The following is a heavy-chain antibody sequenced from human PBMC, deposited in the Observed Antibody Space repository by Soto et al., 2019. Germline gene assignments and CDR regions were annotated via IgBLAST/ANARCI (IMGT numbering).Heavy chain of an antibody. Sequence: WETLSLTCAVSGGFISSSNRWRWVRQPPGKGMEWIGDSYHSGSTNYKPSLNTRVTISVAKSQTQVSLKQRSRTAGDPAEYYSARTSSDDELWTKAANYYYFGIGV. CDR2: SYHSGST. CDR3: ARTSSDDELWTKAANYYYFGIGV. J-gene: IGHJ6*01. V-gene: IGHV4-4*02. D-gene: IGHD7-27*01. CDR1: GGFISSSNR.